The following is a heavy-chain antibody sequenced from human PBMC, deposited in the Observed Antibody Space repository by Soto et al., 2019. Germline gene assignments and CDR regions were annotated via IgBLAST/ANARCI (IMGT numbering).Heavy chain of an antibody. Sequence: QVQLVQSGAEVKKPGASVRVSCEASGYRFTAYYIHWVRQAPGQGLEWMGRMNLDTGGTTYAQKFQGRVTMTRDTSISTAYMEGSSLKSDDTAMYYCARDGNFAFLGYSFAFDFWGQGTLVTVSS. J-gene: IGHJ4*02. CDR3: ARDGNFAFLGYSFAFDF. CDR1: GYRFTAYY. CDR2: MNLDTGGT. V-gene: IGHV1-2*06. D-gene: IGHD5-18*01.